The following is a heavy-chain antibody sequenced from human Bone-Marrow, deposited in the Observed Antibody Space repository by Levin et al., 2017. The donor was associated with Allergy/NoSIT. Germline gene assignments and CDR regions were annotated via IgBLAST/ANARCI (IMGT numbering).Heavy chain of an antibody. CDR1: GFTFSRYD. V-gene: IGHV3-13*01. Sequence: PGGSLRLSCAASGFTFSRYDMHWVRQATGEGLEWVSAINTRGVTFYSDSVKGRFTLSRENAENSLYLQMNNLRAGDTAVYFCARELGEGKSGWFALDIWGQGTLVTVSS. CDR2: INTRGVT. CDR3: ARELGEGKSGWFALDI. J-gene: IGHJ3*02. D-gene: IGHD6-19*01.